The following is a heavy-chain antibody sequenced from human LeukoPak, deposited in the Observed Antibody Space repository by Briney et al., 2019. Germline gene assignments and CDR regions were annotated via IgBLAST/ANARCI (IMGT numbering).Heavy chain of an antibody. V-gene: IGHV1-69*05. CDR3: ARDGYWDRRSMDV. D-gene: IGHD6-25*01. Sequence: GASVKVSCKASGGTFSSYAISWVRQAPGQGLEWMGGIIPIFGTANYAQKFQGRVTITTDESTSIAYMELSSLRSEDTAVYYCARDGYWDRRSMDVWGKGTTVTVSS. CDR1: GGTFSSYA. CDR2: IIPIFGTA. J-gene: IGHJ6*03.